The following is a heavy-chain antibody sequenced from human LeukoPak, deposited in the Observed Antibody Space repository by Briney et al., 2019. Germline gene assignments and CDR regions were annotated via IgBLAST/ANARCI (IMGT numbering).Heavy chain of an antibody. J-gene: IGHJ3*02. CDR1: GGSISSYY. V-gene: IGHV4-59*01. CDR2: IYYSGST. CDR3: ARHIGSGWQGAFDI. Sequence: SETLSLTCTVSGGSISSYYWSWLRQPPGKGLEWIGYIYYSGSTNYNPSLKSRVTISIDTSKNQFSLNLNSVTAADTAVYYCARHIGSGWQGAFDIWGQGTMVTVSS. D-gene: IGHD6-19*01.